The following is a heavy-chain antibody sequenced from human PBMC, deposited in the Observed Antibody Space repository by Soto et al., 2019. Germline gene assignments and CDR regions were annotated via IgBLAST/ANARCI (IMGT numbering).Heavy chain of an antibody. J-gene: IGHJ6*03. CDR1: GYTFTSYG. D-gene: IGHD2-2*01. Sequence: ASVKVSCKASGYTFTSYGISWVRQAPGQGLEWMGWISAYNGNTNYAQKLQGRVTMTTDTSTSTAYMELRSLRSDDTAAYYCATTPAASYYYYYYMDVWGKGTTVTVSS. CDR3: ATTPAASYYYYYYMDV. V-gene: IGHV1-18*01. CDR2: ISAYNGNT.